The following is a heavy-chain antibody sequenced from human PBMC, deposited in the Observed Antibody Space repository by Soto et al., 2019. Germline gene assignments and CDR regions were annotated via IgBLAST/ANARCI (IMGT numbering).Heavy chain of an antibody. J-gene: IGHJ6*02. D-gene: IGHD2-21*01. V-gene: IGHV3-74*01. CDR3: ARRSGDHSAFFSYGMDV. CDR1: GFTFDTYW. Sequence: HPGGSMRLSCAASGFTFDTYWMNWVRQAPGKGPEWLSGINSDGTISSYADSVKGRFTISRDNARNTLSLQMNSLRADDTAGDYCARRSGDHSAFFSYGMDVCGQGTKITVSS. CDR2: INSDGTIS.